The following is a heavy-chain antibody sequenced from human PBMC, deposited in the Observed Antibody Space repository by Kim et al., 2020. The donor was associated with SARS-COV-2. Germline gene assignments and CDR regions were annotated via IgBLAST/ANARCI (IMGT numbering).Heavy chain of an antibody. CDR3: ARRTTYTSKRFAL. CDR1: GGSFSGYY. V-gene: IGHV4-34*01. J-gene: IGHJ4*02. CDR2: INHSGST. Sequence: SETLSLTCAVYGGSFSGYYWSWIRQPPGKGLEWIGEINHSGSTNYNPSLKSRVTISVDTSKNQFSLKLSSVTAADTAVYYCARRTTYTSKRFALWGQGTLVTVSS. D-gene: IGHD4-17*01.